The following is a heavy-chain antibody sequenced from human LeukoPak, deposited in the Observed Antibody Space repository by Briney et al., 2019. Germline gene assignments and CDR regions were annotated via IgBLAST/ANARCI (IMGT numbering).Heavy chain of an antibody. J-gene: IGHJ4*02. V-gene: IGHV3-23*01. D-gene: IGHD6-6*01. CDR1: GFTFSSYA. CDR3: AKQGTARGYFDY. CDR2: ISGSGGTT. Sequence: GGPLRLSCAASGFTFSSYAMSWVRQAPGKGLEWVSAISGSGGTTYYADSVKGRFTISRDNSKNTLDLQMNSLRAEDTAVYYCAKQGTARGYFDYWGQGTLVTVSS.